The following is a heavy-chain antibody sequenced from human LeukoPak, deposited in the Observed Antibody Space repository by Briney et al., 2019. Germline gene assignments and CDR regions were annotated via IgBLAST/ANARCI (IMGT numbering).Heavy chain of an antibody. CDR3: ARLLVYYYGSGSYVPDY. CDR2: IYYSGST. D-gene: IGHD3-10*01. CDR1: GGSISSGDYY. J-gene: IGHJ4*02. Sequence: PSETLSLTCTVSGGSISSGDYYWGWIRQPPGKGLEWIGYIYYSGSTYYNPSLKSRVTISVDTSKNQFSLKLSSVTAADTAVYYCARLLVYYYGSGSYVPDYWGQGTLVTVSS. V-gene: IGHV4-30-4*01.